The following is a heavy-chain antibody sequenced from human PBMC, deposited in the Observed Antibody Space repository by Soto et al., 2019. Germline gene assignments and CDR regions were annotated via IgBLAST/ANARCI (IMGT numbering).Heavy chain of an antibody. J-gene: IGHJ4*01. CDR3: ARGEQYSGRIFDY. CDR1: GDSVSSNSAG. V-gene: IGHV6-1*01. CDR2: TYYRSKWYY. Sequence: QTLSLTCSITGDSVSSNSAGWSWVRQSPSRGLEWLGRTYYRSKWYYEYAVSVRGRITINPDTSKNQYSLQLNSVTPEDTAVYFCARGEQYSGRIFDYWGQGTLVTVSS. D-gene: IGHD1-26*01.